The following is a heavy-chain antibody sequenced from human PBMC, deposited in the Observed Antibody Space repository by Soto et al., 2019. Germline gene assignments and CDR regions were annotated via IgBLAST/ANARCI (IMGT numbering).Heavy chain of an antibody. J-gene: IGHJ3*02. CDR3: AKVPERYTARGAFDI. CDR1: RYTLTELS. D-gene: IGHD5-18*01. V-gene: IGHV1-24*01. CDR2: FDPEDGET. Sequence: AASVKVSCKVSRYTLTELSMHWVRQAPGKGLEWMGGFDPEDGETIYARKFQGRVTMTEDTSTDTAYMELSSLRSEDTAVYYCAKVPERYTARGAFDIWGQGTMVTVSS.